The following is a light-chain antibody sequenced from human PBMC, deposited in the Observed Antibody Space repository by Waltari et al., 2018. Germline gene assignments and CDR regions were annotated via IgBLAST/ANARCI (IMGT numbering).Light chain of an antibody. V-gene: IGLV2-14*03. CDR2: DVT. CDR3: SSHTTSSTLV. J-gene: IGLJ3*02. CDR1: SSDVGRYNF. Sequence: QSALTQPASVSGSPGQSITISCTGSSSDVGRYNFVPWYQQLPGKAPKLMIYDVTDRPSGVSNRFSGSKSGNTASLTISGLQPEDEADYYCSSHTTSSTLVFGGGTRVTVL.